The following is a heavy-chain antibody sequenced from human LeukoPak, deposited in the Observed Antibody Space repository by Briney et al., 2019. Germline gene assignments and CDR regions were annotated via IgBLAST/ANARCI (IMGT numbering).Heavy chain of an antibody. CDR3: ARSPGRGNYFDY. V-gene: IGHV4-59*01. CDR2: ASNTGRT. J-gene: IGHJ4*02. D-gene: IGHD3-10*01. CDR1: GGSINSFY. Sequence: SETLSLTCTVSGGSINSFYWNWIRQPPGKGLEWIGYASNTGRTDYNPSLKSRVSISVDTSKNQFSLQLRSVTAADTAVYYCARSPGRGNYFDYWGQGTLVAVSS.